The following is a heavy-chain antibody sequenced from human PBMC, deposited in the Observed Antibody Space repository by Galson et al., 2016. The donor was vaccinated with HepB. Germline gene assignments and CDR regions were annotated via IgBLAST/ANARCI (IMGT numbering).Heavy chain of an antibody. Sequence: SLRLSCAASGFRFSDYNMNWVRQAPGRGLGWVAYISASSGTIYYADSVKGRFTISRDNSKNTLYLQMNSLRAEDTAVYYCARAYYYGMDVWGQGTTVTVSS. V-gene: IGHV3-48*01. CDR1: GFRFSDYN. CDR2: ISASSGTI. CDR3: ARAYYYGMDV. J-gene: IGHJ6*02.